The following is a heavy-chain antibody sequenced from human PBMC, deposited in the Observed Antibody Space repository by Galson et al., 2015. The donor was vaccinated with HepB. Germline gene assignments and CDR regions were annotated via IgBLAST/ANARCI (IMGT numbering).Heavy chain of an antibody. V-gene: IGHV3-23*01. CDR2: ISGSGGST. CDR1: GFTFSSYA. CDR3: AKDPTLADYDFDPHFDY. Sequence: SLRLSCAASGFTFSSYAMSWVRQAPGKGLEWVSAISGSGGSTYYADSVKGRFTISRDNSKNTLYLQMNSLRAEDTAVYYCAKDPTLADYDFDPHFDYWGQGTLVTVSS. J-gene: IGHJ4*02. D-gene: IGHD3-3*01.